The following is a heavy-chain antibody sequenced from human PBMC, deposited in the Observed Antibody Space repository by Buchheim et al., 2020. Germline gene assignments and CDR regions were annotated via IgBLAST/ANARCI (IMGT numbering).Heavy chain of an antibody. V-gene: IGHV4-4*02. CDR3: ARESQWAFSLDP. CDR1: GDSINNDRW. J-gene: IGHJ5*02. CDR2: IFHSGST. Sequence: QVQLQESGPGLVKPSGTLSLTCAVSGDSINNDRWWSWVRQSPGKGLEWIGEIFHSGSTQYNPALKNRFTLSIDKPKNQFFLNLNSVTAADTAVYYCARESQWAFSLDPWGQGTL. D-gene: IGHD1-26*01.